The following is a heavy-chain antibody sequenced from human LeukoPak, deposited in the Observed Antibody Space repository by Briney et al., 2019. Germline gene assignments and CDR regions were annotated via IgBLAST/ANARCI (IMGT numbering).Heavy chain of an antibody. Sequence: SETLSLTCIVSGGSISNNRYYWGWIRQPPGKGLEWIGSIYYSGTTYHSPSLKSRVTISVDTSKKQFSLKLSSVTAADTAMYYCASRISGVPAGPDPFDYWGQGILVTVSS. V-gene: IGHV4-39*01. CDR3: ASRISGVPAGPDPFDY. J-gene: IGHJ4*02. CDR2: IYYSGTT. CDR1: GGSISNNRYY. D-gene: IGHD2-2*01.